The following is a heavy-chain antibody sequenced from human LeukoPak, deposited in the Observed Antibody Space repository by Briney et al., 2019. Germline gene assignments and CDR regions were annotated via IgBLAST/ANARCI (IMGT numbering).Heavy chain of an antibody. Sequence: SETLSLTCTVSGGSISSSSYYWGWNRQPPGKGLEWIGSIYYSGGTYYNPSLKSRVTISVDTSKNQFSLKLSSVTAADTAVYYCARDLLDYGDYYYYGMDVWGQGTTVTVSS. J-gene: IGHJ6*02. D-gene: IGHD4-17*01. V-gene: IGHV4-39*07. CDR1: GGSISSSSYY. CDR2: IYYSGGT. CDR3: ARDLLDYGDYYYYGMDV.